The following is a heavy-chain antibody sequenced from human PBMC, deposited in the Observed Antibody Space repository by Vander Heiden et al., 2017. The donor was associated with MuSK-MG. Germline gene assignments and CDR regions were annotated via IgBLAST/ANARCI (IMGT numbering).Heavy chain of an antibody. Sequence: QVQLVQSGAEVKKPGASVKVSCKASGYTFTSYGISWVRQAPGQGLEWMGWISAYNGNTNYAQKLQGRVTMTTDTSTSTAYMELRSLRSDDTAVYYCAIQFPEYDCWSGYYPGDAFDIWGQGTMVTVSS. V-gene: IGHV1-18*01. D-gene: IGHD3-3*01. CDR2: ISAYNGNT. CDR3: AIQFPEYDCWSGYYPGDAFDI. CDR1: GYTFTSYG. J-gene: IGHJ3*02.